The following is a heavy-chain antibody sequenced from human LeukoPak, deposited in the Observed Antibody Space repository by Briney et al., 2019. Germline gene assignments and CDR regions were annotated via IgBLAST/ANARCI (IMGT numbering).Heavy chain of an antibody. CDR1: GFPFNAYN. Sequence: GGSLRLSCTAPGFPFNAYNIHWIRQSPGRGLEWVSFIRNDETEIHYADFAKGRFTISRDNAKKSLYLQMNSLRAEDTAVYYCAKEEGEIAVAGTSGYWGQGTLVTVSS. J-gene: IGHJ4*02. V-gene: IGHV3-30*02. CDR3: AKEEGEIAVAGTSGY. D-gene: IGHD6-19*01. CDR2: IRNDETEI.